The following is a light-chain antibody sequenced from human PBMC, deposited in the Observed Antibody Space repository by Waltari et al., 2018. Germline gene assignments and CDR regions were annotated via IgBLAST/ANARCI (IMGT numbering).Light chain of an antibody. V-gene: IGKV3-11*01. J-gene: IGKJ2*01. Sequence: EIVLTQSPATLSSSPGDAATPSGRASQCVGPYLAWYQQKPGQPPRLLIYDAPNRATGVPARFRGSGSGTDFTLTISSLEAEDFAVYYCQQRSNWTPHTFGQGARLEIK. CDR2: DAP. CDR3: QQRSNWTPHT. CDR1: QCVGPY.